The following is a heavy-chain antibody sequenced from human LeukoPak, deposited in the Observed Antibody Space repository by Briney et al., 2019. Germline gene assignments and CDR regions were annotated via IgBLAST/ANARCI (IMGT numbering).Heavy chain of an antibody. V-gene: IGHV1-8*01. J-gene: IGHJ6*03. Sequence: ASVKVSCKASGYTFTSYDINWVRQATGQGLEWMGWMNPNSGNTGYAQKFQGRVTMTRNTSISTAYMELSSLRSEDTAVYYCARAEYSSSSGSLFYYYYYYYMDVWGKGTTVTVSS. CDR2: MNPNSGNT. CDR3: ARAEYSSSSGSLFYYYYYYYMDV. CDR1: GYTFTSYD. D-gene: IGHD6-6*01.